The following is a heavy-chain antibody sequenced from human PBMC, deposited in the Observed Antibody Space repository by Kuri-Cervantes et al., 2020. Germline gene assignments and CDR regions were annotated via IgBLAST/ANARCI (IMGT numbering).Heavy chain of an antibody. CDR2: ISSSSTYI. V-gene: IGHV3-21*06. CDR1: GFTFSSYS. D-gene: IGHD3-10*01. CDR3: TIDLKRQYFRGPKRDS. J-gene: IGHJ4*02. Sequence: GESLKISCAASGFTFSSYSRNWVRQAPEKGLEWVSSISSSSTYINYADSVKGRFTVSRDNAKNSLYLQMDSLRAEDTATSFCTIDLKRQYFRGPKRDSWGQGTLVTVSS.